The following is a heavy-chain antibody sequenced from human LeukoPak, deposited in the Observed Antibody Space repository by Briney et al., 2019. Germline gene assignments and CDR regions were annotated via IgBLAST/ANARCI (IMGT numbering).Heavy chain of an antibody. CDR2: IFYTGST. V-gene: IGHV4-39*01. D-gene: IGHD1/OR15-1a*01. CDR1: GGSISSSNYH. CDR3: ARLNKPGWFDP. Sequence: SETLSLTCTVSGGSISSSNYHWAWIRQPPGKGLEWIANIFYTGSTYYNPSLKSRVTISVDTSKNQFSLRLSSGTATDTAVYYCARLNKPGWFDPWGQGTLVTVSS. J-gene: IGHJ5*02.